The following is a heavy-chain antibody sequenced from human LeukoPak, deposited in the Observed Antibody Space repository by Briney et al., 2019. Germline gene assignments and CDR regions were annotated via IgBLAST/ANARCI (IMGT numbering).Heavy chain of an antibody. D-gene: IGHD6-19*01. CDR3: AKEASSGWYPPYDY. CDR1: GFTFSSYA. Sequence: GGSLRLSCAASGFTFSSYAISWVRQAPGKGLEWVSTISGSGASTYYADSVKGRFTISRDNSRNTLYLQMNSLRAEDTAVYYCAKEASSGWYPPYDYWGQGTLVTVSS. CDR2: ISGSGAST. V-gene: IGHV3-23*01. J-gene: IGHJ4*02.